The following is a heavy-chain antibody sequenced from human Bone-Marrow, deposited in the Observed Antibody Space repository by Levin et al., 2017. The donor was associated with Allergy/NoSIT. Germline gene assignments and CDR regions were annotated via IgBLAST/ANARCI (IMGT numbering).Heavy chain of an antibody. Sequence: GGSLRLSCAASGFTFSSYWMHWVRQAPGKGLVWVSHINTDGSNTNYADSVKGRFTISRDNAKNTLYLQMNSLRAEDTAVYYCARDPWHNNWFDPWGQGTLVTVSS. CDR2: INTDGSNT. D-gene: IGHD2-21*01. V-gene: IGHV3-74*01. CDR3: ARDPWHNNWFDP. CDR1: GFTFSSYW. J-gene: IGHJ5*02.